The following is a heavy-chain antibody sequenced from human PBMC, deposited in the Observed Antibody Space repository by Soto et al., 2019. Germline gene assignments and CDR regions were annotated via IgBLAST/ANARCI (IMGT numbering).Heavy chain of an antibody. V-gene: IGHV3-33*01. D-gene: IGHD3-3*02. CDR3: ARDRHFRGGPDDI. CDR1: GFTFSSFG. Sequence: QVQLVESGGGVVQSGRSPRLSCAASGFTFSSFGMHWVRQAPGKGLEWVALIWHDGTFTHYADSVKGRFTISRDNSKNMLYLQMNSLRADDTVVDYCARDRHFRGGPDDIWGQGTMVTVSS. J-gene: IGHJ3*02. CDR2: IWHDGTFT.